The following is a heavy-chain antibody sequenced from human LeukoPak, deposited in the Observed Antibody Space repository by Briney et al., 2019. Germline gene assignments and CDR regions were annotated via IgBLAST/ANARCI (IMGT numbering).Heavy chain of an antibody. CDR2: ISSSSSYT. Sequence: GGSLRLSCAASGSTFSDYYMSWIRQAPGKGLEWVSYISSSSSYTYYAGSVKGRFSIWRDTATNPLYLQMNSLRAEDTAVYYCARGRGPYGRKGLEYWGQGTLVTVSS. CDR3: ARGRGPYGRKGLEY. V-gene: IGHV3-11*06. J-gene: IGHJ4*02. D-gene: IGHD1-14*01. CDR1: GSTFSDYY.